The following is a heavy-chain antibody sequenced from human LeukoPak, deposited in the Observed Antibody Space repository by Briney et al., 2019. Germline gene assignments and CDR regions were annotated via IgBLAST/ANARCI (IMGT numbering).Heavy chain of an antibody. CDR3: ARDPAYYYDSSAPPGDY. CDR2: IYSGGST. J-gene: IGHJ4*02. Sequence: GGSLRLSCAASGFTVSSNYMSWVRQAPGKGLEWVSVIYSGGSTYYADSVKGRFTISRDNSKNTLYLQMNSLRAEGTAVYYCARDPAYYYDSSAPPGDYWGQGTLVTVSS. CDR1: GFTVSSNY. D-gene: IGHD3-22*01. V-gene: IGHV3-53*01.